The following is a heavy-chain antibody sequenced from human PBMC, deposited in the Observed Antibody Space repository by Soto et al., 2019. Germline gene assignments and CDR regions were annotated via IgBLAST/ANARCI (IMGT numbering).Heavy chain of an antibody. CDR3: AKSVYNWNDGFFDY. CDR1: GFTFNTYS. J-gene: IGHJ4*02. CDR2: ITYDGNNK. Sequence: GGSLRLSCAASGFTFNTYSMNWVRQAPGKGLEWVAVITYDGNNKYYADSVKGRFTISRDSSENTLYLQMNSLRAEDTAVYYCAKSVYNWNDGFFDYWGQGTLVTVSS. V-gene: IGHV3-30*18. D-gene: IGHD1-1*01.